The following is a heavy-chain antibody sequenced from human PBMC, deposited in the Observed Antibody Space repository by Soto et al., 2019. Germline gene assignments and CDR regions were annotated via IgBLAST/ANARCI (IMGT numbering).Heavy chain of an antibody. CDR2: ISYDGSNK. J-gene: IGHJ5*02. CDR1: GFTFSSYG. Sequence: QVQLVESGGGVFQPGRSLRLSCAASGFTFSSYGMHWVRQAPGKGLEWVAVISYDGSNKYYADSVKGRFTISRDNSKNTLYLQMNSLRAEDTAVYYCAKDRYDGDYVDWFDPWGQGTLVTVSS. CDR3: AKDRYDGDYVDWFDP. D-gene: IGHD4-17*01. V-gene: IGHV3-30*18.